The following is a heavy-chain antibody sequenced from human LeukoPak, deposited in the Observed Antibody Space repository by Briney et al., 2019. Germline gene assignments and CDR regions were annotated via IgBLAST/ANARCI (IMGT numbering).Heavy chain of an antibody. Sequence: ASVKVSCKPSGYTFTDYYIHWVRQAPGQGPEWMGRINPNSGGTDPAQKFQGRGTMTRDTSITTAYMELSRLTSDDTAVYYCARVAYGNNATPFDHWGQGTLVIVSS. CDR1: GYTFTDYY. V-gene: IGHV1-2*06. J-gene: IGHJ4*02. CDR3: ARVAYGNNATPFDH. CDR2: INPNSGGT. D-gene: IGHD4-11*01.